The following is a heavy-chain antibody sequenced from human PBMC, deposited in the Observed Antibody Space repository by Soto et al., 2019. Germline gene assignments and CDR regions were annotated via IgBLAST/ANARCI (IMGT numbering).Heavy chain of an antibody. J-gene: IGHJ4*02. V-gene: IGHV1-3*01. CDR1: GYTLTSYA. D-gene: IGHD5-18*01. CDR3: SRSIQLWYPLDFDY. CDR2: INAGNGNT. Sequence: ASVKVSCKASGYTLTSYAMHWVRQASGQRLERMGWINAGNGNTKYSQKFQGRVTITRDTSASTAYMELSSLRSEDTAVYYCSRSIQLWYPLDFDYWGQGTLLTVSS.